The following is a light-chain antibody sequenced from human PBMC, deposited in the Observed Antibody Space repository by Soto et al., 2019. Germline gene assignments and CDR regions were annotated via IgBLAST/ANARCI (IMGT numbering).Light chain of an antibody. J-gene: IGKJ1*01. CDR3: QQYNSYA. Sequence: IQMTQSPATLSATVGDRVTIICRASQSISSWLAWYQQKPGKAPKLLIYKASSLESGVPSRFSGSGSGTDFTLTISSLQPEDFATYYCQQYNSYAFGQGTKVDI. V-gene: IGKV1-5*03. CDR1: QSISSW. CDR2: KAS.